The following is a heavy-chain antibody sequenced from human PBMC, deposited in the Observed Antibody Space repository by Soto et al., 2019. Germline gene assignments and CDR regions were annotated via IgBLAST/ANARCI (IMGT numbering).Heavy chain of an antibody. CDR3: AGTHFDTSGYYPSALEY. CDR1: GGTFNSYV. CDR2: IIPFFGTA. V-gene: IGHV1-69*01. D-gene: IGHD3-22*01. Sequence: QVQLVQSGAEVKKPGSSVNVSCKASGGTFNSYVINWVRQAPGQGLEWMGGIIPFFGTAEYAQKFQGRVTITADEAASTAYMELSSLKPGDTAVYYCAGTHFDTSGYYPSALEYWGQGTQVSVSS. J-gene: IGHJ4*02.